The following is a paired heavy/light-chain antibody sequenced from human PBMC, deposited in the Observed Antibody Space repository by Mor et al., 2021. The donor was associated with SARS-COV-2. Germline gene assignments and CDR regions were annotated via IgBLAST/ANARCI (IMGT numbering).Light chain of an antibody. CDR2: GAS. CDR1: QSVSSSS. Sequence: EIVLTQSPGTLSLSPGERATLSCRASQSVSSSSLAWYQQKPGQAPRLLIYGASSRATGIPDRFSGSGSGTDFTLTISRLEPEDFAVYYCQQYGSSPPGTFGQGTKVEIK. J-gene: IGKJ1*01. V-gene: IGKV3-20*01. CDR3: QQYGSSPPGT.
Heavy chain of an antibody. CDR3: ATLKSTWLQLWPQYFHH. CDR2: IYPGDSDT. Sequence: EEQLVQSGAEVKKPGESLKISCKGSGYSFTSEWIGWVRQMPGKGLEWMGIIYPGDSDTRYSPSFQGQVTISVDKSISTAYLQWSSLKASDTAMYYCATLKSTWLQLWPQYFHHWGQGTLVTVSS. D-gene: IGHD5-18*01. CDR1: GYSFTSEW. V-gene: IGHV5-51*01. J-gene: IGHJ1*01.